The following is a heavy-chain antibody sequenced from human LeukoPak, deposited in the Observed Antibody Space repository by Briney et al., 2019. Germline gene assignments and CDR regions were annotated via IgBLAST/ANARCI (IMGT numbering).Heavy chain of an antibody. Sequence: PGGSLRLSCAASGFTFSSYAMHWVRQAPGKGLEYVSAISSNGGSTYYANSVKGRFTISRDNSKNTLYLQMGSLRAEDMAVYYCARDDLQLVRRLGGSTEYYYYYYMDVWGKGTTVTVSS. V-gene: IGHV3-64*01. CDR3: ARDDLQLVRRLGGSTEYYYYYYMDV. D-gene: IGHD6-13*01. CDR1: GFTFSSYA. CDR2: ISSNGGST. J-gene: IGHJ6*03.